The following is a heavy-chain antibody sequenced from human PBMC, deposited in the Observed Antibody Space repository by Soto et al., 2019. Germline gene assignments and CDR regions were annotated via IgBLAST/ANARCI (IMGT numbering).Heavy chain of an antibody. D-gene: IGHD3-9*01. J-gene: IGHJ3*02. Sequence: QVQLVESGGGVVQPGRSLRLSCAASGFTFSSYGMHWVRQAPGKGLEWVAVISYDGSNKYYADSVKGRFTISRDNSKNRLYLQMNSLRAEDTAVYYCAKDRLRYFDWDAFDIWGQGTMVTVSS. CDR2: ISYDGSNK. V-gene: IGHV3-30*18. CDR1: GFTFSSYG. CDR3: AKDRLRYFDWDAFDI.